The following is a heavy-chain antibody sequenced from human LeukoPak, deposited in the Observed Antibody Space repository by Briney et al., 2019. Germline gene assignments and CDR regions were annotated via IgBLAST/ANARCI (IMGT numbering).Heavy chain of an antibody. D-gene: IGHD1/OR15-1a*01. CDR3: ARSPAKQRTKQAYYMDV. CDR1: GASFSSYY. Sequence: PSETLSLTCAVYGASFSSYYWSWMRQPPGKGLEWIGEINHSGSTNYNPSLKSRVTISVDTSKNQFSLKLSSVTAADTAAYKCARSPAKQRTKQAYYMDVWGKGTTVTVSS. J-gene: IGHJ6*03. CDR2: INHSGST. V-gene: IGHV4-34*01.